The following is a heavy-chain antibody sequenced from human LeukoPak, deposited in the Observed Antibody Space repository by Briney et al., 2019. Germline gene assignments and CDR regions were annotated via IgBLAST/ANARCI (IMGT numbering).Heavy chain of an antibody. J-gene: IGHJ4*02. V-gene: IGHV3-33*01. CDR1: GFNFSTYG. CDR2: IWYDDTNK. Sequence: PGRSLRLSCVPSGFNFSTYGMHWVRQAPGKGLQWVASIWYDDTNKYYVDSVRARFTISRDNSKNTLYLQMNSLGAEDTAVYYCARDGRGGSYYIDHWGQGSLVTVSP. D-gene: IGHD1-26*01. CDR3: ARDGRGGSYYIDH.